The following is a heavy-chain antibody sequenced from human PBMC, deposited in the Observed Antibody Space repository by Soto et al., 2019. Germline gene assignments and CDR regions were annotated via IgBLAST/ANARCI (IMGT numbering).Heavy chain of an antibody. CDR1: GGSVSDGNYY. Sequence: KTSETLSLTCTVSGGSVSDGNYYWSWIRQPPGKGLEWIGYIYYSGRTNYNPSLKSRVTISIDTSKNEFSLKLTSVTAADTAVYFCAKITPHSSSYYFDYWGQGTLVTVSS. CDR3: AKITPHSSSYYFDY. J-gene: IGHJ4*02. CDR2: IYYSGRT. V-gene: IGHV4-61*01. D-gene: IGHD6-13*01.